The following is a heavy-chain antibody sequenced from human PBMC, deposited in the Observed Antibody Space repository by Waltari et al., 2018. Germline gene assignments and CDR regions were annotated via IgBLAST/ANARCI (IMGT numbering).Heavy chain of an antibody. CDR3: AKASFNNDFVFAT. D-gene: IGHD3-3*01. Sequence: EVLPFESGGGLVQPGASLRIFCAVSGFPLNDFPLTWFREVSGKGLEWVSGIRMSGGTPCYADSVKGRFTISRDISKNSLFLDMISLRGEDTATYYCAKASFNNDFVFATWGQGALVTVSS. CDR1: GFPLNDFP. J-gene: IGHJ5*02. CDR2: IRMSGGTP. V-gene: IGHV3-23*01.